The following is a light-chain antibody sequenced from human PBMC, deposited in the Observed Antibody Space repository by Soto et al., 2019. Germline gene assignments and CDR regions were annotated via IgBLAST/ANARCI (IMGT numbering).Light chain of an antibody. CDR2: DAS. CDR3: QQYDNLPLT. Sequence: DIQMTQSPSSLSASVGDRVTITCQASQDISNYLNWYQQKPGKAPKLLIYDASNWETGVPSRFSGSGSETDFTFTISSLQTEDIATYYCQQYDNLPLTFGGGTKVEIK. V-gene: IGKV1-33*01. J-gene: IGKJ4*01. CDR1: QDISNY.